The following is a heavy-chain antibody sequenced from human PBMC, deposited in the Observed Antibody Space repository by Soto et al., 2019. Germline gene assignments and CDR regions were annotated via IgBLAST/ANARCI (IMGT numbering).Heavy chain of an antibody. CDR1: GGTFGTYI. V-gene: IGHV1-69*01. Sequence: QVHLVQSGAEVKKPGSSVKVSCTASGGTFGTYIISWVRQGPGQGLEWMGGFIPIFGTTTYAQKFQGRVTITADESSGTAYMDLSSLRSGDTALYYCTVRSMGDVDSWGQGTLVAVSS. CDR3: TVRSMGDVDS. CDR2: FIPIFGTT. J-gene: IGHJ4*02. D-gene: IGHD1-26*01.